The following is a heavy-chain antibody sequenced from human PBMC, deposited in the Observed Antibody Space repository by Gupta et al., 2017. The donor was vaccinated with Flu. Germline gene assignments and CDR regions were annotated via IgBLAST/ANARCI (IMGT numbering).Heavy chain of an antibody. Sequence: EVQLVESGGGLVKPGGSLRLSCAASGFTFRRYRMNWVRQAPGKGLEWVSSITSSSSYIYYADSVKGRFTISRDNAKNSLYLQMNSLRAEDTAVYYCARGADWPSSPDYWGQGTLVTVSS. V-gene: IGHV3-21*01. CDR2: ITSSSSYI. D-gene: IGHD3-9*01. J-gene: IGHJ4*02. CDR1: GFTFRRYR. CDR3: ARGADWPSSPDY.